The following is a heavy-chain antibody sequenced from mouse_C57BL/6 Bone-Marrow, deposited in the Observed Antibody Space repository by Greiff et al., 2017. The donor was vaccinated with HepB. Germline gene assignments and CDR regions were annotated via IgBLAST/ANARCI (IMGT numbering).Heavy chain of an antibody. D-gene: IGHD2-1*01. CDR1: GYTFTSYW. CDR2: IYPGSGST. V-gene: IGHV1-55*01. J-gene: IGHJ2*01. Sequence: QVQLQQPGAELVKPGASVKMSCKASGYTFTSYWITWVKQRPGQGLEWIGDIYPGSGSTNYNEKFKSKATLTVDTSSSTAYMQLSSLTSEDSAVYYCARREIHYGNYFFDYWGQGTTLTVSS. CDR3: ARREIHYGNYFFDY.